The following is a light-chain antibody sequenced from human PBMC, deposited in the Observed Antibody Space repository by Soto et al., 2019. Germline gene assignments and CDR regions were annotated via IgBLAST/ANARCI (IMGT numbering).Light chain of an antibody. CDR2: ATS. J-gene: IGKJ1*01. CDR3: QQSLSTPGT. V-gene: IGKV1-39*01. Sequence: DIQMTQSPSSLSASVGDRVTITCRASQTIAVYLNWYQQKPGKAPRLLIYATSSLQSGVPSRFRGSGSGTDFTLTISSLQPEDFATYYCQQSLSTPGTFGQGTKVDI. CDR1: QTIAVY.